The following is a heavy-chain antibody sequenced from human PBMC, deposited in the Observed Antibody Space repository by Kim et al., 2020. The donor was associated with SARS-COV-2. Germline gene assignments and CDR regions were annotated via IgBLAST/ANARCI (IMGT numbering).Heavy chain of an antibody. CDR1: GFTFSSYG. V-gene: IGHV3-30*18. CDR3: AKDRLWAYYYDSSGYSDFDY. D-gene: IGHD3-22*01. J-gene: IGHJ4*02. CDR2: ISYDGSNK. Sequence: GGSLRLSCAASGFTFSSYGMHWVRQAPGKGLEWVAVISYDGSNKYYADSVKGRFTISRDNSKNTLYLQMNSLRAEDTAVYYCAKDRLWAYYYDSSGYSDFDYWGQGTLVTVSS.